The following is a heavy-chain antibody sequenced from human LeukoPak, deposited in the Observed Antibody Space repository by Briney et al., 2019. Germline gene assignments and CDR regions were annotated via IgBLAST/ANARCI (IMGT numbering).Heavy chain of an antibody. CDR2: IYYSGST. Sequence: SETLSLTCTVSGGSISSYYWSWIRQPPGKGLEWIGYIYYSGSTNYNPSLKSRVTISVDTSKNQFSLKLSSVTAADTAVYYYARVNYYDTRADPWGQGTLVTASS. V-gene: IGHV4-59*01. D-gene: IGHD3-22*01. CDR3: ARVNYYDTRADP. J-gene: IGHJ5*02. CDR1: GGSISSYY.